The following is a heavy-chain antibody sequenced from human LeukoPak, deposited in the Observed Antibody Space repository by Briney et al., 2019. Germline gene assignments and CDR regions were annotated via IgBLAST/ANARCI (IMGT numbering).Heavy chain of an antibody. CDR1: GYTFTSYG. CDR3: ARDFHSLNYCSGGSCYELGY. V-gene: IGHV1-18*01. Sequence: ASVKVSCKASGYTFTSYGISWVRQAPGQGLEWMGWISAYNGNTNYAQKLQGRVTMTTDTSTSTAYMELRSLRSDDTAVFYCARDFHSLNYCSGGSCYELGYWGEGALVTVSS. CDR2: ISAYNGNT. J-gene: IGHJ4*02. D-gene: IGHD2-15*01.